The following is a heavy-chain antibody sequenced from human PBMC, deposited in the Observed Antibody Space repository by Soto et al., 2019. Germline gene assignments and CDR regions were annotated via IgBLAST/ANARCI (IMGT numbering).Heavy chain of an antibody. V-gene: IGHV3-43*01. CDR3: AKDVSQKEGDGNWLDS. CDR1: GFTFEYYT. D-gene: IGHD3-16*01. Sequence: EVQLVESGGDVVQPGGSLRLSCAASGFTFEYYTIHWVRQAPGKGLEWVSLISWDGGSTYFADSVKGRFTISRDNSKNSLYLRMNSLKTEDTAFYYCAKDVSQKEGDGNWLDSWGQGPLVTVSS. CDR2: ISWDGGST. J-gene: IGHJ5*01.